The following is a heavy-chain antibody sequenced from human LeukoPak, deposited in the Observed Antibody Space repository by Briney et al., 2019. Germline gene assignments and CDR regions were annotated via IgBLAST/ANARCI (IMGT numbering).Heavy chain of an antibody. J-gene: IGHJ4*02. V-gene: IGHV3-7*01. CDR1: GFIFSNYW. D-gene: IGHD1-14*01. CDR3: ARVRAGLGD. CDR2: IKEDGAER. Sequence: QPGGSLRLSCAASGFIFSNYWMSWVRQAPGKGPEWVANIKEDGAERYYADSVKGRFTISRDNAKNSLYLQMNSLRAEDTAVYYCARVRAGLGDWGQGTLVTVSS.